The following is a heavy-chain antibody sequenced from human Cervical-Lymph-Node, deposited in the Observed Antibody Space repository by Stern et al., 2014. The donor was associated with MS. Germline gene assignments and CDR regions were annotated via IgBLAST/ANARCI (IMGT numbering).Heavy chain of an antibody. D-gene: IGHD4/OR15-4a*01. CDR1: GYTFTFYG. J-gene: IGHJ4*02. V-gene: IGHV7-4-1*02. CDR2: INTNSGNP. CDR3: ARDKMLTTFDS. Sequence: QVQLVESGSELKKPGASVKVSCKASGYTFTFYGINWVRQAPGQGLEYMGWINTNSGNPTYAQASTGRFVFSLDTSVSTAYLQISGLKAEDTAVYYCARDKMLTTFDSWGQGTLVTVSS.